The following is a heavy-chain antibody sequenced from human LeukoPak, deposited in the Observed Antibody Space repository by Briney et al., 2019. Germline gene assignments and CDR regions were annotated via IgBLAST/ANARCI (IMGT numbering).Heavy chain of an antibody. CDR1: GGSISSSSYY. J-gene: IGHJ4*02. D-gene: IGHD3-3*01. Sequence: SETLPLTCTVSGGSISSSSYYWGWIRQPPGKGLEWIGSIYYSGSTYYNPSLKSRVTISVDTSKNQFSLKLSSVTAADTAVYYCARHSTAYDFWSGYSTFDYWGQGTLVTVSS. CDR2: IYYSGST. V-gene: IGHV4-39*01. CDR3: ARHSTAYDFWSGYSTFDY.